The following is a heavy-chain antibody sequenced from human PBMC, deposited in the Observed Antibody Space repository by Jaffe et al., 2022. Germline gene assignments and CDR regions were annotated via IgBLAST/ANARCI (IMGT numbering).Heavy chain of an antibody. J-gene: IGHJ4*02. CDR2: IYTSGST. D-gene: IGHD3-10*01. CDR1: GGSISSGSYY. Sequence: QVQLQESGPGLVKPSQTLSLTCTVSGGSISSGSYYWSWIRQPAGKGLEWIGRIYTSGSTNYNPSLKSRVTISVDTSKNQFSLKLSSVTAADTAVYYCARVGTKYGSGRGGVDYWGQGTLVTVSS. CDR3: ARVGTKYGSGRGGVDY. V-gene: IGHV4-61*02.